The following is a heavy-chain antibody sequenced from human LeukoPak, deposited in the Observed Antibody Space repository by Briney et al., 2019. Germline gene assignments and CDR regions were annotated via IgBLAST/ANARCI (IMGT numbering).Heavy chain of an antibody. CDR3: TRAIYSGSFFDY. CDR2: IRDKGHSYTT. D-gene: IGHD1-26*01. CDR1: GFTFSDHY. J-gene: IGHJ4*02. V-gene: IGHV3-72*01. Sequence: GGSLRLSCTASGFTFSDHYMDWVRQAPGKGLEGVGRIRDKGHSYTTDYAASVKGRFTISRDDSKDSLYLQMNSLKIEDTAVYYCTRAIYSGSFFDYWGQGTLLTVSS.